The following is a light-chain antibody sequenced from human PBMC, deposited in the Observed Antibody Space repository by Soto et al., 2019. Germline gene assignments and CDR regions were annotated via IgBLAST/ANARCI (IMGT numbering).Light chain of an antibody. J-gene: IGKJ4*01. CDR1: QSVSSY. Sequence: EIVLTQSPATLSLSPGERATFSCRASQSVSSYLAWYQQKPGQAPRLLIYDASNRATGIPARFSGSGSGTDFTLTISSLEPEDFAVYYCQQRSNWPPVLTFGGGTKVEIK. CDR3: QQRSNWPPVLT. CDR2: DAS. V-gene: IGKV3-11*01.